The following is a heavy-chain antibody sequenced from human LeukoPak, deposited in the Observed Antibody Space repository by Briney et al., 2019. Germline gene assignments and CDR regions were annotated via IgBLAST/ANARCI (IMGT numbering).Heavy chain of an antibody. Sequence: PGVSLRLSCAASGFTFSSYAMSWVRQAPGKGLEWVSVISGSGVTTYDADSVKGRFTISRDNSKNTLYLQMNSLRVEDTAIYYCAKGQGSIQLWGPVYWGQGTLVTVSS. V-gene: IGHV3-23*01. J-gene: IGHJ4*02. CDR3: AKGQGSIQLWGPVY. CDR2: ISGSGVTT. D-gene: IGHD5-18*01. CDR1: GFTFSSYA.